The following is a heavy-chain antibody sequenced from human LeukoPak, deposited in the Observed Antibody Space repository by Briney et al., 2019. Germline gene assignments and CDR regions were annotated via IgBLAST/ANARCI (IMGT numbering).Heavy chain of an antibody. CDR3: AKDLHYGSADY. V-gene: IGHV3-74*01. CDR1: GFTFSNYW. J-gene: IGHJ4*02. CDR2: INPDGSTT. Sequence: GGSLRLSCAASGFTFSNYWMHWVRQDPGKGLVWVSFINPDGSTTNYADSVKDRFTISRDNAKNALYLQMNSLRAEDTAVYYCAKDLHYGSADYWGQGTLVTVSS. D-gene: IGHD3-10*01.